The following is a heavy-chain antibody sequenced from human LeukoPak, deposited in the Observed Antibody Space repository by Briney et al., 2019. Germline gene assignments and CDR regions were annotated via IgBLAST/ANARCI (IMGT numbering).Heavy chain of an antibody. J-gene: IGHJ4*02. V-gene: IGHV3-48*03. Sequence: GGSLRLSCAASGFTFRSYEMNWVRQAPGKGLEWVSYISTSESTIFYADSVRGRFTISRDNTKDSLYLQMNSLRAEDTAVYYCARREMGYYYDSSGYYYDYWGQGTLVTVSS. CDR2: ISTSESTI. D-gene: IGHD3-22*01. CDR1: GFTFRSYE. CDR3: ARREMGYYYDSSGYYYDY.